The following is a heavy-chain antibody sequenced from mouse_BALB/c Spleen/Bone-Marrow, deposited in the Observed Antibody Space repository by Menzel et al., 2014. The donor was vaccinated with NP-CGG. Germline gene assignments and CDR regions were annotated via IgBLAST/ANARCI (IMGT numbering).Heavy chain of an antibody. CDR1: GFDFSRYW. CDR2: INPDSSTI. Sequence: VQLQQPGGGLVQPGGSLKLSCAASGFDFSRYWMSWVRQAPGKGLEWIGEINPDSSTINYTPSLKDKFIISRDNAKNSLYLQMSKVRSEDTALYYCTRQDYYGYGAYRGQGTLVTVSA. D-gene: IGHD1-2*01. V-gene: IGHV4-1*02. J-gene: IGHJ3*01. CDR3: TRQDYYGYGAY.